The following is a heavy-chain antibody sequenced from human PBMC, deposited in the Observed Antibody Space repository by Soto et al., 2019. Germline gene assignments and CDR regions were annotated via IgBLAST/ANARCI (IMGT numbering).Heavy chain of an antibody. CDR1: GGSISSYY. V-gene: IGHV4-59*01. J-gene: IGHJ6*02. CDR2: IYYSGST. CDR3: ASSNIAAAGFYYHGMDV. Sequence: QVQLQESGPGLVKPSETLSLTCTVSGGSISSYYWSWIRQPPGKGLEWIGYIYYSGSTNYNPSLKSRVTISVDTSKNPFSLKLSSVTAADTAVYYCASSNIAAAGFYYHGMDVWGRGTTVTVSS. D-gene: IGHD6-13*01.